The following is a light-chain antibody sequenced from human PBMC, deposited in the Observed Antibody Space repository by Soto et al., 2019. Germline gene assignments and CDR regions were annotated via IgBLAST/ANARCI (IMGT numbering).Light chain of an antibody. J-gene: IGLJ1*01. V-gene: IGLV2-14*01. CDR3: SSKISGLVYG. CDR2: DVN. CDR1: NTDLGVYGY. Sequence: QSALAQPASVSGSFGQSITISCSGPNTDLGVYGYVSWYQHHPGKAPKLLIYDVNNRPSGISDRFSGSKSGDTASLTISGLEVEDEADYCGSSKISGLVYGFETGTKVPAL.